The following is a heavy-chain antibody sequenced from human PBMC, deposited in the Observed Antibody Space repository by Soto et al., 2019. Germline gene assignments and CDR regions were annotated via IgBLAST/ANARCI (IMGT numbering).Heavy chain of an antibody. J-gene: IGHJ6*02. CDR1: GHSFTDYW. D-gene: IGHD2-21*01. V-gene: IGHV5-10-1*01. CDR3: ARLRLIAGIKGGGYCGMEV. CDR2: IDPSDSYT. Sequence: EVQLVQSGAEVKKPGESLRISCKASGHSFTDYWISWVRQMPGKGLEWMARIDPSDSYTNYSPSFQGHVTISADKSPNTAFLQWSSLKASDSAMYYCARLRLIAGIKGGGYCGMEVWSQGTTVTVSS.